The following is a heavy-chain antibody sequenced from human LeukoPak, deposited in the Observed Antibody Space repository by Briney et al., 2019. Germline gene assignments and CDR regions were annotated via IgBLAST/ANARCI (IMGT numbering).Heavy chain of an antibody. Sequence: GGSLRLSCAASGFTFSSYSMNWVRQAPGKGLEWVSSISTSSYISYANSVKGRFTISRDNAKTALYLQMNSLRAEDTAVYYCARASLAVAGYFYYYMDVWGKGTTVTVSS. CDR3: ARASLAVAGYFYYYMDV. V-gene: IGHV3-21*01. CDR1: GFTFSSYS. D-gene: IGHD6-19*01. J-gene: IGHJ6*03. CDR2: ISTSSYI.